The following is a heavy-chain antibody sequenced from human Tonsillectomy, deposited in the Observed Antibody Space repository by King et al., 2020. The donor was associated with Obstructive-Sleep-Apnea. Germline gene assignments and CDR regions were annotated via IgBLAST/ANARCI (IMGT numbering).Heavy chain of an antibody. V-gene: IGHV3-9*01. Sequence: VQLVESGGGLVQPGRSLRLSCAASGFTFDDYAMHWVRQAPGKGLEWVSGISWNSYSIDYADSVKGRFTISRDNAKNSLYLQMNSLSAEDTASYYCARDNHGLDVWGQGTTVTVSS. CDR3: ARDNHGLDV. CDR1: GFTFDDYA. CDR2: ISWNSYSI. J-gene: IGHJ6*02.